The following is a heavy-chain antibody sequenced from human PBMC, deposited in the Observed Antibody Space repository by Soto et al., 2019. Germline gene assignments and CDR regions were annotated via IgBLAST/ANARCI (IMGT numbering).Heavy chain of an antibody. J-gene: IGHJ6*02. V-gene: IGHV4-39*01. CDR3: ALYYYYGMDV. CDR1: GGSISSSSYY. Sequence: SETLSLTCTVSGGSISSSSYYWGWIRQPPGKGLEWIGSIYYSGSTYYNPSLKSRVTISVDTSKNQFSLKLSSVTAADTAVYYCALYYYYGMDVWGQGTTVTVSS. CDR2: IYYSGST.